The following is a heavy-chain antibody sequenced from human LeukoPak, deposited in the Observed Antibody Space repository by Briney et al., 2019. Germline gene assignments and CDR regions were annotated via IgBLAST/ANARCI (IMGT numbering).Heavy chain of an antibody. D-gene: IGHD1-26*01. CDR2: ISSSGDSI. Sequence: GGSLRLSCAASGFSLTTYEMNWVRQAPGKGLEWVSYISSSGDSIYYADSVKGRFTIPRDNAKNSLSLQMNSLRAEDTAIYYCARDRRVGATWSVGAFDIWGQGTTVTVSS. CDR3: ARDRRVGATWSVGAFDI. CDR1: GFSLTTYE. J-gene: IGHJ3*02. V-gene: IGHV3-48*03.